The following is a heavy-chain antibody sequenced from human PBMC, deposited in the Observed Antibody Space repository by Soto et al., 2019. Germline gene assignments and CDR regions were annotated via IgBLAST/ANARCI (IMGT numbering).Heavy chain of an antibody. J-gene: IGHJ4*02. D-gene: IGHD1-26*01. CDR3: ARDGVGHTTFFGYFDY. CDR1: GFTFSGLG. Sequence: QVQLVESGGGVVQPGRSLRLSCAASGFTFSGLGMHWVRQAPGKGLEWVAVIRYDGSNIYYADAVKGRFTISRDNPKDTLYLQMNSLRADDTAVYYGARDGVGHTTFFGYFDYWGQGTLVTVSS. CDR2: IRYDGSNI. V-gene: IGHV3-33*01.